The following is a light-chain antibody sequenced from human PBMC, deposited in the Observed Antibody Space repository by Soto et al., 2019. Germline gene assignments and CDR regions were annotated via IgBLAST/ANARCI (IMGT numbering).Light chain of an antibody. CDR2: ADN. J-gene: IGLJ2*01. Sequence: QAVVTQPPSVSGAPGQRVTISCTGTNSNIGTGFHVNWYQQLPGTAPRLLIYADNTRPSGVPDRFSGSKSDTSASLAITGLQSEDEADYYCQSYDSRVIGMVFGGGTQLTVL. V-gene: IGLV1-40*01. CDR3: QSYDSRVIGMV. CDR1: NSNIGTGFH.